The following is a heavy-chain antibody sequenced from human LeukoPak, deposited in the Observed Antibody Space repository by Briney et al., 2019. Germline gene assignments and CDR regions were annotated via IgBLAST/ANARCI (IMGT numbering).Heavy chain of an antibody. CDR1: GFTFSSYS. V-gene: IGHV3-21*01. J-gene: IGHJ4*02. D-gene: IGHD7-27*01. CDR2: ISSSSSYI. Sequence: GGSLRLSCAASGFTFSSYSMNWVRQAPGKGLEWVSSISSSSSYIYYADSVKGRFTISRDNAKNSLYLQMNSLRAEDTAVYYCARDGLGNRFDYWGQGTLVSGSS. CDR3: ARDGLGNRFDY.